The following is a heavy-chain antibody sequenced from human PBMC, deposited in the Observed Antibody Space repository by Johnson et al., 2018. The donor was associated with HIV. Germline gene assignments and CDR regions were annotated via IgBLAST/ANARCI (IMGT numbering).Heavy chain of an antibody. V-gene: IGHV3-30-3*01. CDR2: ISYDGTKK. J-gene: IGHJ3*01. CDR1: GFTFKSYT. D-gene: IGHD3-3*01. CDR3: ASPPSGYDFWDGPNIFDV. Sequence: QVQLVESGGGVVQPGRSLRLSCAASGFTFKSYTVHWVRQAPGKGLEWVAVISYDGTKKNYADSVKGRLTISRDTSKNTLFLQMNSLRPEDTAVYYCASPPSGYDFWDGPNIFDVWGQGTIVSVAS.